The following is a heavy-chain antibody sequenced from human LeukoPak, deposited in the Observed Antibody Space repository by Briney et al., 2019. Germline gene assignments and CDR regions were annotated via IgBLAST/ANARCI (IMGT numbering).Heavy chain of an antibody. D-gene: IGHD6-13*01. CDR3: ATEGPIAASGYNWFDP. Sequence: SETLSLTCAVYGGSFTGYYWSWIRQPPGKGLEWIGQIYYSGSTNYNPSLDSRVTISLDTSKNQFSLKVGSVTAADTAVYYCATEGPIAASGYNWFDPWGQGTLVTVSS. CDR1: GGSFTGYY. J-gene: IGHJ5*02. CDR2: IYYSGST. V-gene: IGHV4-59*01.